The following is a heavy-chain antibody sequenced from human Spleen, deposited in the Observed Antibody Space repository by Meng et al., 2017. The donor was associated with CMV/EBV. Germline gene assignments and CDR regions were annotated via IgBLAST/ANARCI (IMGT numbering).Heavy chain of an antibody. CDR1: GDSISGYY. D-gene: IGHD1/OR15-1a*01. CDR3: ARGETTSGLRFDP. V-gene: IGHV4-59*12. CDR2: IYYSGST. Sequence: SETLSLTCTVSGDSISGYYWTWIRQPPGKGLEWIGYIYYSGSTNYNPSLKSRVTISGDTSKNQFSLKLSSLTAADTALYYCARGETTSGLRFDPWGQGTLVTVSS. J-gene: IGHJ5*02.